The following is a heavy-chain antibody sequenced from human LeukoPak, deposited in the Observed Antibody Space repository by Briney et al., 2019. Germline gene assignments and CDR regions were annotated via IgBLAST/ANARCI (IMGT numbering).Heavy chain of an antibody. CDR2: INPNSGGT. J-gene: IGHJ4*02. CDR1: GYTFTGYY. D-gene: IGHD3-10*01. CDR3: ARERPITMVWGERGHFDY. Sequence: ASVKVSCKASGYTFTGYYMHWVRQAPGQGLEWMGWINPNSGGTNYAQKFQGRVTMTRDTSISTAYMELSRLRSDDTAVYYCARERPITMVWGERGHFDYWGQGTLVTVSS. V-gene: IGHV1-2*02.